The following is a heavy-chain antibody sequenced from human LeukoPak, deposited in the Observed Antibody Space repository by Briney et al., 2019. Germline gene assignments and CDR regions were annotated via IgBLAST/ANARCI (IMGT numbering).Heavy chain of an antibody. CDR3: ARESDDCSGGSCFEYFQH. D-gene: IGHD2-15*01. CDR1: GYTFTSYA. V-gene: IGHV1-3*01. CDR2: INAGNGNT. Sequence: ASVKVSCKASGYTFTSYAMHWVRQAPGQRLEWMGWINAGNGNTKYLQKFQGRVTITRDTSASTAYMELSSLRSEDTAVYYCARESDDCSGGSCFEYFQHWGQGTLVTVSS. J-gene: IGHJ1*01.